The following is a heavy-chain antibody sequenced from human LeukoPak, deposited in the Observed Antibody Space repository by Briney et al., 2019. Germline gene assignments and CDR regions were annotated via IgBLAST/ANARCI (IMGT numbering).Heavy chain of an antibody. CDR2: ISSRSDYI. CDR1: GFTFSTCS. D-gene: IGHD1-26*01. CDR3: ARDPFQEWEPKTLGY. J-gene: IGHJ4*02. Sequence: KPGGSLRLSCAASGFTFSTCSMNWVRQAPGKGLEWVSSISSRSDYIYYADSVKGRFTISRDNAKNSLYLQMNSLRADDTAVYYCARDPFQEWEPKTLGYWGQGTLVTVSS. V-gene: IGHV3-21*01.